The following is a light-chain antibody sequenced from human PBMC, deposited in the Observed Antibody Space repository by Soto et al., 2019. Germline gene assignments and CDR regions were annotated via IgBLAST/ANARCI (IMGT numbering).Light chain of an antibody. CDR1: SSDVGGYNY. J-gene: IGLJ1*01. CDR3: SSYTSSSTLPNYG. V-gene: IGLV2-14*01. CDR2: DVS. Sequence: QSALTQPASVSGSPGQSITISCTGTSSDVGGYNYVSWYQQHPGKAPKLMIYDVSNRPSGVSNRFSGSKSGNTASLTISGLQAEDEADYYSSSYTSSSTLPNYGFGTGTKLTVL.